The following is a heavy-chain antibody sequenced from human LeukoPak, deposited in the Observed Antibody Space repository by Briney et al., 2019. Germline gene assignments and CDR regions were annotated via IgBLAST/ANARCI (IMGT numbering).Heavy chain of an antibody. V-gene: IGHV3-66*01. CDR2: IYSGGST. CDR3: ARSRPSGYYSYYFDY. D-gene: IGHD3-22*01. Sequence: GGSLRLSCAASGFTVSSNYMGWVRQAPGKGLEWVSVIYSGGSTYYADSVKGRFTISRDNSKNTLYLQMNSLRAEDTAVYYCARSRPSGYYSYYFDYWGQGTLVTVSS. CDR1: GFTVSSNY. J-gene: IGHJ4*02.